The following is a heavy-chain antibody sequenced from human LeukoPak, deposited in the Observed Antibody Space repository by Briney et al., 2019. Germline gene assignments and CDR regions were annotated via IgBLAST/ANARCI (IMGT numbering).Heavy chain of an antibody. V-gene: IGHV1-18*01. D-gene: IGHD3-9*01. Sequence: ASVKVSCKASGGTFSSYAISWVRQAPGQGLEWMGWINPNSGGTNYAQKLQGRVTMTTDTSTSTAYMELRSLRSDDTAVYYCARGPTKHYDILTGPLDYYMDVWGKGTTVTVSS. CDR1: GGTFSSYA. CDR2: INPNSGGT. J-gene: IGHJ6*03. CDR3: ARGPTKHYDILTGPLDYYMDV.